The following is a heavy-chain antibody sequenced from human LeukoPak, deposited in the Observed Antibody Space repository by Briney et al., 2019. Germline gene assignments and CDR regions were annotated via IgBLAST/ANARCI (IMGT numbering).Heavy chain of an antibody. Sequence: SGPALVKPTQTLTLTCTFSGFSLSTSGMCVSWIRQPPGKALEWLARIDWDDDKYYSTSLKTRLIISKDTSKNQVVLTMTNMDPVDTATYYCARMDCSGGPITNTWGQGTLVTVSS. CDR1: GFSLSTSGMC. CDR2: IDWDDDK. V-gene: IGHV2-70*11. J-gene: IGHJ5*02. CDR3: ARMDCSGGPITNT. D-gene: IGHD2-15*01.